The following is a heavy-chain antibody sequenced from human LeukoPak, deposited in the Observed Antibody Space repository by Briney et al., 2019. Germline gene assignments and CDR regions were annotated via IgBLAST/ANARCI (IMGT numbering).Heavy chain of an antibody. CDR1: GGSISSSTYY. D-gene: IGHD6-13*01. Sequence: SETLSLTCTVSGGSISSSTYYWGWIRQPPGKGPECIGNIYNSGATYYDPSLKSRVTISVHTSRNQISLKLNSVTAADTAVYYCARVVTAGSYYFDSWGHGTLVTVSS. V-gene: IGHV4-39*07. J-gene: IGHJ4*01. CDR3: ARVVTAGSYYFDS. CDR2: IYNSGAT.